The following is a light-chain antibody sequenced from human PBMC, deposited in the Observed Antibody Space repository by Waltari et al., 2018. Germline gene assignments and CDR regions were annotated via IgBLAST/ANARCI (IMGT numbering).Light chain of an antibody. V-gene: IGLV8-61*01. J-gene: IGLJ3*02. CDR3: ALYMGSGIWV. CDR2: NAN. CDR1: SRSVPTTSY. Sequence: HTVVTQAPSLSVSPGGPDSRTCALSSRSVPTTSYATWYQQPPGHAPRTLVYNANARSSGVPDRFSCTILGNTAALTTTGAQADDESDYYCALYMGSGIWVFGGGTKLTVL.